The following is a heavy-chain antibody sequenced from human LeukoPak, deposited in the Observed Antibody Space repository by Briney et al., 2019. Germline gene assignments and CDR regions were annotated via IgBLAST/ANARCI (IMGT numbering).Heavy chain of an antibody. CDR3: ARGPNRGSGRFWFDP. V-gene: IGHV4-34*01. CDR1: GFTFSTYG. J-gene: IGHJ5*02. D-gene: IGHD3-10*01. Sequence: PGGSLRLSCAASGFTFSTYGMSWVRQPPGKGLEWIGEINHSGSTNYNPSLKSRVTISVDTSKNQFSLKLSSVTAADTAVYYCARGPNRGSGRFWFDPWGQGTLVTVSS. CDR2: INHSGST.